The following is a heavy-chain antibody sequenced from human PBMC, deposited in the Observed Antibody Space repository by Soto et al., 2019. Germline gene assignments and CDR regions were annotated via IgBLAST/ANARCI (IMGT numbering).Heavy chain of an antibody. CDR1: GYPFTTYY. CDR2: IDPRSGGT. J-gene: IGHJ4*02. Sequence: VASVKVSCKASGYPFTTYYIHWVRQAPGQGLEWMGWIDPRSGGTVYEQKFQGRVTMTRDTSISTVYMDLSGLTSDDTALYYCATDDYGIFPYWGQGSLVTVSS. CDR3: ATDDYGIFPY. V-gene: IGHV1-2*02. D-gene: IGHD3-10*01.